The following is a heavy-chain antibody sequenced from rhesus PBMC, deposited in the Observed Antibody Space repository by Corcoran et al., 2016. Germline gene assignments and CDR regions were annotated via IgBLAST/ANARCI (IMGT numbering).Heavy chain of an antibody. CDR1: GGAISSSY. D-gene: IGHD3-28*01. CDR2: IYGSGSST. Sequence: QLQLQESGPGLVKPSETLSVTCAVSGGAISSSYWSWIRQAPGKGLEGIGYIYGSGSSTNYNPSLKSRVTLSVDTSKNQLSLKLSSVTAADTAVYYCASSPGYYWYFDLWGPGTPSTIPS. V-gene: IGHV4-169*02. CDR3: ASSPGYYWYFDL. J-gene: IGHJ2*01.